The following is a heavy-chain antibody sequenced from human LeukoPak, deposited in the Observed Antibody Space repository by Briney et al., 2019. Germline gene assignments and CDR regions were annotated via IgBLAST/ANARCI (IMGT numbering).Heavy chain of an antibody. V-gene: IGHV3-30*04. CDR1: GFTFSSYA. CDR2: ISYDGSNK. J-gene: IGHJ6*03. CDR3: ARAPWYSSGWESYYYYMDV. Sequence: GGSLGLSCAASGFTFSSYAMHWVRQAPGKGLEWVAVISYDGSNKYYADSVKGRFTISRDNSKNTLYLQMNSLRAEDTAVYYCARAPWYSSGWESYYYYMDVWGKGTTVTISS. D-gene: IGHD6-19*01.